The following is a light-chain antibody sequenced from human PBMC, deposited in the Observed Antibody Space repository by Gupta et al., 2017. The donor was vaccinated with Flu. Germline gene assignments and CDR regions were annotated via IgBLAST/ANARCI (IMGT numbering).Light chain of an antibody. CDR1: QNVTTW. CDR2: RAS. V-gene: IGKV1-5*03. CDR3: QHDNSSFS. J-gene: IGKJ3*01. Sequence: DIQMTQSPSTLSASVGDRVTITCRASQNVTTWLAWYQQSPGKAPKLLIYRASTLQDGVPSRFSGSGSGTEFTLTSSGLQTDDFATYYCQHDNSSFSFGHGTKVEIK.